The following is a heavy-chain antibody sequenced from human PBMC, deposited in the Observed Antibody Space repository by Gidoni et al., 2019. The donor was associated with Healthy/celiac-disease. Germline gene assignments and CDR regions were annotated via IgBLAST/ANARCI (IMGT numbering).Heavy chain of an antibody. CDR1: GFTFDDYA. V-gene: IGHV3-9*01. CDR2: ISWNSGSI. Sequence: EVQLVESGGGLVQPGRSLRLSCAASGFTFDDYAMHWVRQAPGKGPEWVSGISWNSGSIGYADSVKGRFTISRDNAKNSLYLQMNSRRAEDTALYYCAKDILRVGQLAFDYWGQGTLVTVSS. D-gene: IGHD6-6*01. CDR3: AKDILRVGQLAFDY. J-gene: IGHJ4*02.